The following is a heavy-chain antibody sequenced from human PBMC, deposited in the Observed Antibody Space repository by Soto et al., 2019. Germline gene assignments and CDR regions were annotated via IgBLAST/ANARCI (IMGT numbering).Heavy chain of an antibody. CDR2: IIPIFGTA. D-gene: IGHD6-19*01. CDR3: ARSNGYSSGRSG. CDR1: GYTFTTSG. V-gene: IGHV1-69*13. Sequence: ASVKVSCKASGYTFTTSGISWVRRAPGQGLEWMGGIIPIFGTANYAQKFQGRVTITADESTSTAYMELSSLRSEDTAVYYCARSNGYSSGRSGWGQGTLVTSPQ. J-gene: IGHJ4*02.